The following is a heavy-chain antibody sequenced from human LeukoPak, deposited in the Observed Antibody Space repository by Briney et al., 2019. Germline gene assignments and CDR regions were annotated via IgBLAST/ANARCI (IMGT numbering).Heavy chain of an antibody. Sequence: PGGSLRLSCAASGFTFSRNWMSWVRQVPGKGLEWVANIKQDGSEKYYVDSVKGRFTISRDNARNSLYLQMNSLRAGDTAVYYCARDLYGSGSYEWDYWGQGTLVTVSS. CDR3: ARDLYGSGSYEWDY. V-gene: IGHV3-7*04. CDR1: GFTFSRNW. J-gene: IGHJ4*02. D-gene: IGHD3-10*01. CDR2: IKQDGSEK.